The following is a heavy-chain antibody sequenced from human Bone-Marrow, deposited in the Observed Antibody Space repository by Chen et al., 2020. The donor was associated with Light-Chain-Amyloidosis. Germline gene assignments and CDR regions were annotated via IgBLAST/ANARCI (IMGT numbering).Heavy chain of an antibody. CDR2: ISYDGSNK. CDR1: GFTFSSXX. J-gene: IGHJ6*02. Sequence: QVQLVESGGGVVQPGRSLRLSCAASGFTFSSXXXXRVRQAPGKGLEWVAVISYDGSNKYYADSVKGRFTISRDNSKNTLYLQMNSLRAEDTAVYYCAKDCGGVGHYYYYYGMDVWGQGTTVTVSS. V-gene: IGHV3-30*18. D-gene: IGHD2-21*01. CDR3: AKDCGGVGHYYYYYGMDV.